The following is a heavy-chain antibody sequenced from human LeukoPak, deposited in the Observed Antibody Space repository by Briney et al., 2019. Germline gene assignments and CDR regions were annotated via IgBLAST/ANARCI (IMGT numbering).Heavy chain of an antibody. CDR3: ARLIDRLKTGVD. J-gene: IGHJ4*02. CDR2: IYSGGST. Sequence: TGGSLRLSCAASGFTVSSNYMSWVRQAPGKGLEWVSVIYSGGSTYYADSVKGRFTISRDNSKNTLYLQMNSLRAEDTAVYYCARLIDRLKTGVDWGQGTLVTVSS. V-gene: IGHV3-53*01. D-gene: IGHD1-14*01. CDR1: GFTVSSNY.